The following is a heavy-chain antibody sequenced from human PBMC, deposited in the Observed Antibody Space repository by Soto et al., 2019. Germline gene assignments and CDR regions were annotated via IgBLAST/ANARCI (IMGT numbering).Heavy chain of an antibody. CDR3: ARGSSGDAFDI. CDR1: GGSISSGGYY. Sequence: SETLSLTCTVSGGSISSGGYYWSWIRQHPGKGLEWIGYIYYSGSTYYNPSLKSRVTISVDTSKNQFSLKLSSVTAADTAVYYCARGSSGDAFDIWGQGTMVTVSS. D-gene: IGHD3-22*01. CDR2: IYYSGST. V-gene: IGHV4-31*03. J-gene: IGHJ3*02.